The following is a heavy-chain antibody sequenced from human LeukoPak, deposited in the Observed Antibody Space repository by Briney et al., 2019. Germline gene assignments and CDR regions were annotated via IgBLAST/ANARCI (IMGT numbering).Heavy chain of an antibody. CDR1: GFTVSSNY. J-gene: IGHJ4*02. CDR3: ARVGYSSSWYFDY. D-gene: IGHD6-13*01. V-gene: IGHV3-66*01. CDR2: IYSGGST. Sequence: GGSLRLSCAASGFTVSSNYMSWVRQAPGKGLEWVSVIYSGGSTYYADSVKGRFTISRDNSKNTLYLQMNSLRAEDTAVYYCARVGYSSSWYFDYWGQGTLVTVSS.